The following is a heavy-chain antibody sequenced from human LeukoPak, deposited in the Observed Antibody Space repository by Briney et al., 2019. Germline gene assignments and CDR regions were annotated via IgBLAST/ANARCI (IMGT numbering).Heavy chain of an antibody. V-gene: IGHV3-23*01. CDR3: AKDFCGGDCYRPQY. D-gene: IGHD2-21*02. J-gene: IGHJ4*02. CDR2: ISGGGGST. Sequence: PGGSLRLSCAASGFTFDDYAMHWVRQAPGKGLEWVSGISGGGGSTYYADSVKGRFTISRDNSKDTLYLQMNSLRAEDTAVYYCAKDFCGGDCYRPQYWGQGTLVTVSS. CDR1: GFTFDDYA.